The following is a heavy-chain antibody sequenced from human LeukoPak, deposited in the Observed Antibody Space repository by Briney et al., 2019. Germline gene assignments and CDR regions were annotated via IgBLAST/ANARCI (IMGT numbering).Heavy chain of an antibody. Sequence: GGSLRLSCAASGFTFSSYAMSWVRQAPGKGLEWVSAISGSGGSTYYADSVKGRVTISRDNSKNTMYLQMNSLRAEDTAVYYCAKDLYEFYDSSGYYPTPYDYWGQGTLVTVSS. CDR3: AKDLYEFYDSSGYYPTPYDY. J-gene: IGHJ4*02. V-gene: IGHV3-23*01. CDR1: GFTFSSYA. D-gene: IGHD3-22*01. CDR2: ISGSGGST.